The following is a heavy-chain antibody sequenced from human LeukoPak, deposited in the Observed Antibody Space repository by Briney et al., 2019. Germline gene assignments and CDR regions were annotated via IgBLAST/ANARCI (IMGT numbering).Heavy chain of an antibody. CDR1: RFTFSSYS. Sequence: GGSLRLSCAASRFTFSSYSMNWVRQAPGKGLEWVSYISSSSIIYYSDSVKGRFTISRDNAKNSLYLQMNSLRAEDTAVYYCARDEIYDSSGYYYAPPHYYMDVWGKGTTVTVSS. J-gene: IGHJ6*03. V-gene: IGHV3-48*01. CDR3: ARDEIYDSSGYYYAPPHYYMDV. D-gene: IGHD3-22*01. CDR2: ISSSSII.